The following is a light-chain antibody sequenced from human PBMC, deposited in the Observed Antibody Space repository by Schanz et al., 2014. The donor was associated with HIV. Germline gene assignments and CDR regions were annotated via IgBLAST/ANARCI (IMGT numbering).Light chain of an antibody. CDR1: SSDVGGYNY. V-gene: IGLV2-14*03. CDR3: SSYTTSGSLV. J-gene: IGLJ3*02. Sequence: QSVLTQPASVSGSPGQSITISCTGTSSDVGGYNYVSWYQQHPGKAPKLLIFDVDNRPSGVSNRFSGSKSGSTASLTISGLQAEDEADYYCSSYTTSGSLVFGGGTKLTVL. CDR2: DVD.